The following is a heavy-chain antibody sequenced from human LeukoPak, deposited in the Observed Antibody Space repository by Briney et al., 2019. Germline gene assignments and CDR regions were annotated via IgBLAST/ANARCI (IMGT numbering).Heavy chain of an antibody. CDR3: ASFGGGSATFDY. D-gene: IGHD6-25*01. CDR2: IYYTGTT. J-gene: IGHJ4*02. Sequence: SETLSLTCTVSGGSISSTTNNWGWIRQPPGKGLEWIGSIYYTGTTNYNPSLKSRVTISVDTSKNQFSLKLSSVTAADTAVYYCASFGGGSATFDYWGQGTLVTVSS. V-gene: IGHV4-39*07. CDR1: GGSISSTTNN.